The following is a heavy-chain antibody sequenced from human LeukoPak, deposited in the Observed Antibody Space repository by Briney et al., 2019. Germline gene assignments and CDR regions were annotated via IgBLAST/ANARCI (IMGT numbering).Heavy chain of an antibody. CDR2: IYTSGTT. CDR3: ARGSLPATAASR. V-gene: IGHV4-4*07. J-gene: IGHJ4*02. D-gene: IGHD2-2*01. Sequence: PSETLSLTCTVSGGSISRFYWSWIRQPAGQGPEWIGRIYTSGTTNYNPSLKSRVTISLDTSMNQFSLKLSSVTAADTAVYYCARGSLPATAASRWGQGTLVTVSS. CDR1: GGSISRFY.